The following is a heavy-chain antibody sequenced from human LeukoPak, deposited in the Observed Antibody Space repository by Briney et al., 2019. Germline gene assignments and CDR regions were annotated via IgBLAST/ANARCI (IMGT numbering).Heavy chain of an antibody. Sequence: GGSLRLSCAASGFTFSNAWMGWVRQAPGKGLEWVGRIKSKTDGGTTDYAAPVKGRFTISRDDSKNTLYLQMNSLKTEDTAVYYCTAAWRRGSSLDYWGQGTLVTVSS. CDR1: GFTFSNAW. J-gene: IGHJ4*02. D-gene: IGHD1-26*01. V-gene: IGHV3-15*01. CDR2: IKSKTDGGTT. CDR3: TAAWRRGSSLDY.